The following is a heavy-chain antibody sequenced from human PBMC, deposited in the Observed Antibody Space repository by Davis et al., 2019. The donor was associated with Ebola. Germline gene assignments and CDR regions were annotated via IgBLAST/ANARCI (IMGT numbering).Heavy chain of an antibody. CDR1: GGSISSSSYY. V-gene: IGHV4-39*01. D-gene: IGHD3-3*01. CDR2: IYYSGST. J-gene: IGHJ4*02. Sequence: MPSETLSLTCTVSGGSISSSSYYWGWIRQPPGKGLEWIGSIYYSGSTYYNPSLKSRVTISVDTSKNQFSLKLSSVTAADTAVYYCARHPPPFLEWLFWYFDYWGQGTLVTVSS. CDR3: ARHPPPFLEWLFWYFDY.